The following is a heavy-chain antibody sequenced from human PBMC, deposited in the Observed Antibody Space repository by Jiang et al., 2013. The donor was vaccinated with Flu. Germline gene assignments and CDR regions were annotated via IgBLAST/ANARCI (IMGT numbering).Heavy chain of an antibody. V-gene: IGHV5-51*01. CDR1: GYSFTSYW. CDR2: IYPDDSDA. D-gene: IGHD4-17*01. CDR3: ARQGDYARIFDI. J-gene: IGHJ3*02. Sequence: CKGSGYSFTSYWIAWVRQMPGKGLEWMGIIYPDDSDARYSPSFQGQVTISADKSISTAYLRWTSLKASDTAMYYCARQGDYARIFDIWGQGTMVAVSS.